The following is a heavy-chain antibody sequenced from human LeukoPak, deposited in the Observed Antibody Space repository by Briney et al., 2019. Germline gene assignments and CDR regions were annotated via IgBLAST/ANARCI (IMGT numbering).Heavy chain of an antibody. CDR3: ARGIRTLPLGTFDP. D-gene: IGHD1-14*01. Sequence: ASMKVSCKASGYTFTGYYMHWVRQAPGQGLEWMGWINPNSGGTNYAQKFQGRVTMTRDTSISTAYMELSRLRSDDTAVYYCARGIRTLPLGTFDPWGQGTLVTVSS. V-gene: IGHV1-2*02. CDR1: GYTFTGYY. J-gene: IGHJ5*02. CDR2: INPNSGGT.